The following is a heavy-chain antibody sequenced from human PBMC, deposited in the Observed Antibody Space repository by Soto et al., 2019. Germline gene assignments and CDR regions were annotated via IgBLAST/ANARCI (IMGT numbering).Heavy chain of an antibody. J-gene: IGHJ4*02. D-gene: IGHD3-3*01. Sequence: PGGSLRLSCAAAGFTFSTYEMNWVRQAPGKGLEWISHISGSSITIHYAESVKGRFSVSRDNAANSLYLQLNSLRVEDTAVYYCARANAFWSGSFDYWGQGALVTVSS. CDR2: ISGSSITI. V-gene: IGHV3-48*03. CDR3: ARANAFWSGSFDY. CDR1: GFTFSTYE.